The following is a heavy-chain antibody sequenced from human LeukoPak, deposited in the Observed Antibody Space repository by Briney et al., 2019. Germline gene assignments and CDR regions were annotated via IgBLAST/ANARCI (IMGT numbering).Heavy chain of an antibody. D-gene: IGHD3-22*01. J-gene: IGHJ4*02. CDR2: INWKGGNI. CDR1: GFTFDVYR. Sequence: GGPLRLFCAASGFTFDVYRMIWPRQATGRGLVGVVGINWKGGNIKYVSHVEGRFTISRDNAKNDLYLQMNSLRVEDTALYYCARYYDSSGGPFDYWGQGTLVTVSS. CDR3: ARYYDSSGGPFDY. V-gene: IGHV3-20*04.